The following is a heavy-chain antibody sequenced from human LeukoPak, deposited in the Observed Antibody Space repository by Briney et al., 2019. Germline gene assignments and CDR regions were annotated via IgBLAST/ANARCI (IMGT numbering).Heavy chain of an antibody. V-gene: IGHV3-74*01. D-gene: IGHD3-16*01. CDR2: INDDGRST. J-gene: IGHJ4*02. CDR1: GFTFSSYW. Sequence: GGSLRLTCAASGFTFSSYWMHWVRQAPGKGLVGVSRINDDGRSTSYADSVKGRFTISRDNAKNTLYLQMNSLRAEDTAGYYCARVRWGGLYYFDYWGQGTLVTVSS. CDR3: ARVRWGGLYYFDY.